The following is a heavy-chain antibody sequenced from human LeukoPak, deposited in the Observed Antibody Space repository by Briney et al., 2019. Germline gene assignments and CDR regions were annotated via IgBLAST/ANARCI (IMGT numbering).Heavy chain of an antibody. CDR3: AREPGGAAAVDY. D-gene: IGHD6-13*01. V-gene: IGHV3-30-3*01. CDR1: GFTFSSYA. J-gene: IGHJ4*02. CDR2: ISYDGSNK. Sequence: GGSLRLSCAASGFTFSSYAMHWVRQAPGKGLEWVAVISYDGSNKYYADSAKGRFTISRDNSKNTLYLQMNSLRAEDTAVYYCAREPGGAAAVDYWGQGTLVTVSS.